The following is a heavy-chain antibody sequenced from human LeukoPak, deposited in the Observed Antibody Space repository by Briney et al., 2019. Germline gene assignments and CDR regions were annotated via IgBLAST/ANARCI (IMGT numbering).Heavy chain of an antibody. D-gene: IGHD3-3*01. V-gene: IGHV4-59*08. CDR2: IYYSGST. CDR3: ARHLPDFWSGYSLGVYDY. Sequence: SETLSLTCTVSGGSISSYYWSWIRQPPGKGLEWIGYIYYSGSTNYNPSLKSRVTISVDTSKNQFSLKLSSVTAADTAVYYCARHLPDFWSGYSLGVYDYWGQGTLVTVSS. CDR1: GGSISSYY. J-gene: IGHJ4*02.